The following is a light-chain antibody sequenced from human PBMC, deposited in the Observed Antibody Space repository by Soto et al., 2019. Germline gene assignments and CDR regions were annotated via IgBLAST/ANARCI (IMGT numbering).Light chain of an antibody. Sequence: NFMLTQPHSVSESPGKTVTLSCTRSSGSIGSYYVQWYQQRPGSAPTAVIYEDNQRPSGVPHRFSGSIDSSSNSASLTISGLKTEDEADYYCQSYDSANHVVFGGGTKVTVL. CDR2: EDN. CDR1: SGSIGSYY. V-gene: IGLV6-57*04. CDR3: QSYDSANHVV. J-gene: IGLJ2*01.